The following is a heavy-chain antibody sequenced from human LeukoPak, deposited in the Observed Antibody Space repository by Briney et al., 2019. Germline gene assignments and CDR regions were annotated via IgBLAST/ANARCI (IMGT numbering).Heavy chain of an antibody. Sequence: GGPLGLSGAAPGFTFRSYTMTGFPKAPGKGREGVSNISSSSSTIYYADSVKGRFTISRDNAKNSLYLQMNSLRAEDTAVYYCARELYYYDSSERAFDIWGQGTMVTVSS. D-gene: IGHD3-22*01. CDR1: GFTFRSYT. V-gene: IGHV3-48*04. J-gene: IGHJ3*02. CDR2: ISSSSSTI. CDR3: ARELYYYDSSERAFDI.